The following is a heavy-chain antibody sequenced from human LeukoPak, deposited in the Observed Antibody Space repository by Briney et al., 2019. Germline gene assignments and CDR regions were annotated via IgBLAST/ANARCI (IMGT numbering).Heavy chain of an antibody. Sequence: GESLKISRQASGHSFTNHWIGWVRQMPGIVLEWVGIINFGDSSTLYSPSFQGQVTISLDKSISTTYLQWRSLKASDTAMYYCARLRRDGYKPVDYWGQGTLVTVSS. CDR2: INFGDSST. CDR1: GHSFTNHW. D-gene: IGHD5-24*01. CDR3: ARLRRDGYKPVDY. V-gene: IGHV5-51*01. J-gene: IGHJ4*02.